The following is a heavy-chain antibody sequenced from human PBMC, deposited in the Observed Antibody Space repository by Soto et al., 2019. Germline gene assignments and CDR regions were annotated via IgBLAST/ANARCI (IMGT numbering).Heavy chain of an antibody. CDR2: ISAYTDDT. CDR3: ARVIPGDEAWFDP. D-gene: IGHD2-2*01. CDR1: GNTFTHFG. J-gene: IGHJ5*02. V-gene: IGHV1-18*01. Sequence: QGQLVKSGAEVKKPGASVKVSCTASGNTFTHFGVTWVRQAPGQGLEWMGWISAYTDDTNYAQKFQGRVTMNIDTPTSTAYLDLRSLTSDDTAVYYSARVIPGDEAWFDPWGKGTLVTVSS.